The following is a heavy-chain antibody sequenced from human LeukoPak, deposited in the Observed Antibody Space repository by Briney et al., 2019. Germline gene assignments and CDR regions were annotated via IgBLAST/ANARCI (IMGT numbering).Heavy chain of an antibody. D-gene: IGHD6-25*01. CDR2: ISYDGSNK. CDR3: AKDRERSPGN. V-gene: IGHV3-30*18. CDR1: GFTFSSYG. Sequence: PGGSLRLSCAASGFTFSSYGMHWVRQAPGKGLEWVAVISYDGSNKYYADSVKGRFTISRDNSKSTLYLQMNSLRAEDTAVYYCAKDRERSPGNWGQGTLVTVSS. J-gene: IGHJ4*02.